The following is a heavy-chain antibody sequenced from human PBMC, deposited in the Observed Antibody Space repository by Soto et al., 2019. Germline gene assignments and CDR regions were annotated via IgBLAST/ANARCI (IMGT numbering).Heavy chain of an antibody. V-gene: IGHV4-59*12. CDR3: ARDQRYYDSSGYSYDAFDI. J-gene: IGHJ3*02. CDR1: GGSISSYY. Sequence: SETLSLTCTVSGGSISSYYWSWIRQPPGKGLEWIGYIYYSGSTYYNPSLKSRVTISVDTSKNQFSLKLSSVTAADTAVYYCARDQRYYDSSGYSYDAFDIWGQGTMVTVSS. D-gene: IGHD3-22*01. CDR2: IYYSGST.